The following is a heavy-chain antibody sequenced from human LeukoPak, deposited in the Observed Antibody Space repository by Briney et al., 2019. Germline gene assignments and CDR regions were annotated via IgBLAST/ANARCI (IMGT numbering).Heavy chain of an antibody. CDR3: ARERRATVTTVAFDI. D-gene: IGHD4-17*01. Sequence: PSETLSLTCTVSGGSISSYYWSWIRQPPGKGLEWIGYIYYSGSTYYNPSLKSRVTISVDTAKNQFSLELSSVTAADTAVYYCARERRATVTTVAFDIWGQGTMVTVSS. V-gene: IGHV4-59*12. CDR1: GGSISSYY. CDR2: IYYSGST. J-gene: IGHJ3*02.